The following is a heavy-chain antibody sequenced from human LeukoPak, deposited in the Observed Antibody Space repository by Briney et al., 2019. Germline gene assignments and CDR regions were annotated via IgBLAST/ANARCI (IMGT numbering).Heavy chain of an antibody. V-gene: IGHV3-23*01. CDR1: GFTFSSYA. CDR2: IGGSGDST. D-gene: IGHD3-16*01. CDR3: AKAGGNY. J-gene: IGHJ4*02. Sequence: GGSLRFSCAASGFTFSSYALSWVRQAPGKGLEWVSVIGGSGDSTYYAGSVKGRFTISRDNSKNTLYLQMNSLRAEDTAVYYCAKAGGNYWGQGTPVTVSS.